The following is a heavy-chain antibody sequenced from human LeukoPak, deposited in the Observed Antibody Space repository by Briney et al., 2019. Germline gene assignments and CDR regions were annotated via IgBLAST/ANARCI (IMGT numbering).Heavy chain of an antibody. D-gene: IGHD6-13*01. CDR1: GGSISSYY. Sequence: SETLSLTCTVSGGSISSYYWSRIRQPPGKGLEWIGYIYYSGSTNYNPSLKRRVTISVDTSKNQISLKLSSVTAADTAVYYGARERISSSWPFSVPVGIDYWGQGTLVTVSS. CDR2: IYYSGST. CDR3: ARERISSSWPFSVPVGIDY. J-gene: IGHJ4*02. V-gene: IGHV4-59*12.